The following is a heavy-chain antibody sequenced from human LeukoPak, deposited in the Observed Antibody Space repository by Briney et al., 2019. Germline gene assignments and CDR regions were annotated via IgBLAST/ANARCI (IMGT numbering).Heavy chain of an antibody. CDR3: ARMYSSSWYVGAWFDP. CDR2: IYYSGST. D-gene: IGHD6-13*01. V-gene: IGHV4-59*01. J-gene: IGHJ5*02. CDR1: GGSISSYY. Sequence: SETLSLTCTVSGGSISSYYWSWIRQPPGKGLEWIGDIYYSGSTNYNPSLKSRVTISVDTSKNQFSLKLSSVTAADTAVYYCARMYSSSWYVGAWFDPWGQGTLVTVSS.